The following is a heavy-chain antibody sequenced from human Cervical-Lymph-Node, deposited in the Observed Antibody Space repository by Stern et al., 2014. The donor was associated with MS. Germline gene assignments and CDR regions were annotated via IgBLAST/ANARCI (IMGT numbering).Heavy chain of an antibody. CDR1: GSSLTSRGMF. CDR3: AQINLSHYYAMDV. CDR2: IDWDDGK. J-gene: IGHJ6*02. V-gene: IGHV2-70*11. Sequence: SGPALVKPTQTLTLTCIVSGSSLTSRGMFVNWIRQSPGRALEWLARIDWDDGKYYSPSLKSRSSISRDTSKNQVVLTVTDMDPVDTGTYYCAQINLSHYYAMDVWGQGTAVTVSS.